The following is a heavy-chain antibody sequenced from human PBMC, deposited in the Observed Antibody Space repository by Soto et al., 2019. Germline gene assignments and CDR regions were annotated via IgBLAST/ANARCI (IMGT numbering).Heavy chain of an antibody. D-gene: IGHD3-10*01. CDR2: ISSSSSTI. CDR1: GLIFSNYW. V-gene: IGHV3-48*02. J-gene: IGHJ6*02. CDR3: AREYGSGSYYNETLYYYYYGMDV. Sequence: GGSLRLSCTGSGLIFSNYWMTWVRQAPGQGLEWVANISSSSSTIYYADSVKGRFTISRDNAKNSLYLQMNSLRDEDTAVYYCAREYGSGSYYNETLYYYYYGMDVWGQGTTVTVSS.